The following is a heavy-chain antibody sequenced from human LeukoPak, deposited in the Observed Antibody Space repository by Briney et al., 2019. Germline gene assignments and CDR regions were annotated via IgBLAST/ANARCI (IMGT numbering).Heavy chain of an antibody. J-gene: IGHJ4*02. D-gene: IGHD6-13*01. CDR2: IYYSGST. V-gene: IGHV4-59*01. CDR1: GGSISSYY. CDR3: ARLLHSSSWYAIDY. Sequence: PSETLSLTCTVSGGSISSYYWSWIRQPPGKGLEWIGYIYYSGSTNYNPSLKSRVTISVDTSKNQFSLKLSSVTAADTAVYYCARLLHSSSWYAIDYWGQGTLVTVSS.